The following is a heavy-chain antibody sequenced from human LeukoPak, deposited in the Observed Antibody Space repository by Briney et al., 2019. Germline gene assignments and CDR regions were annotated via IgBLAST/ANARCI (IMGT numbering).Heavy chain of an antibody. Sequence: PGGSLRLSCAASGFTFSSSAMSWVRQAPGKGLEWVSAISNNGGYTYYADSVQGRFTISRDNSKSTLCLQMNDLRAGDTAVYYCARRGSYYPFDYWGQGTLVTVSS. V-gene: IGHV3-23*01. CDR1: GFTFSSSA. CDR3: ARRGSYYPFDY. CDR2: ISNNGGYT. J-gene: IGHJ4*02. D-gene: IGHD1-26*01.